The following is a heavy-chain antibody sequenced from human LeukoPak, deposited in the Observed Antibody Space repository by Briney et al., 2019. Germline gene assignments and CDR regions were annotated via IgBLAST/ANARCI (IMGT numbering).Heavy chain of an antibody. J-gene: IGHJ4*02. CDR2: IYTSGST. D-gene: IGHD6-6*01. Sequence: SETLSLTCTVSGGSISSYYWSWIRQPAGKGLEWIGRIYTSGSTNYNPSLKSRVTMSVDTSKNQFSLKLSSVTAADTAVYYCARDYSSSSGGDYFDYWGQGTLVTVSS. CDR3: ARDYSSSSGGDYFDY. CDR1: GGSISSYY. V-gene: IGHV4-4*07.